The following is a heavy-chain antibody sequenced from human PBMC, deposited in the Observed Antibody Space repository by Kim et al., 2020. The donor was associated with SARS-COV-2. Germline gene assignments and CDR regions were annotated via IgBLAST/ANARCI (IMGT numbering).Heavy chain of an antibody. D-gene: IGHD1-26*01. J-gene: IGHJ4*02. CDR3: ARDEGGWGVGATRADY. CDR1: GFTFSSYG. Sequence: GGSLRLSCAASGFTFSSYGMHWVRQAPGKGLEWVAVIWYDGSNKYYADSVKGRFTISRDNSKNTLYLQMNSLRAEDTAVYYCARDEGGWGVGATRADYWGQGTLVTVSS. V-gene: IGHV3-33*01. CDR2: IWYDGSNK.